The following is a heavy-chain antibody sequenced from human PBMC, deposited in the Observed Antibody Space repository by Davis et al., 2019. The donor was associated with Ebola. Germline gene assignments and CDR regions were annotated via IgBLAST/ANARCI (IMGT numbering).Heavy chain of an antibody. CDR2: SRNQENHYNT. D-gene: IGHD1/OR15-1a*01. CDR1: GFTFSSYA. V-gene: IGHV3-72*01. J-gene: IGHJ4*02. Sequence: GGSLRLSCAASGFTFSSYAMDWVRLTPGTGLEWVGLSRNQENHYNTEYAASVRGRFTISRDDSKKSMYLQMNSLRTEDTAVYYCVTENWYRFESWGQGTLVTVSS. CDR3: VTENWYRFES.